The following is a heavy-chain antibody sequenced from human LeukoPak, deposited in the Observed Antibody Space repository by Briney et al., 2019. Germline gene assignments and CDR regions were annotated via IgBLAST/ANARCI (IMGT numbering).Heavy chain of an antibody. CDR1: GFTFAIYH. CDR2: IRGDGV. Sequence: GGSLRLSCAASGFTFAIYHMSWVRQAPGKGLEWVATIRGDGVYYADSVKGRFTISRDDSENAVYVQMNSLRAEDTTVYYCAKSRVEVAGTGGFDTWGQGTLVAVSS. J-gene: IGHJ3*02. V-gene: IGHV3-23*01. D-gene: IGHD2-8*02. CDR3: AKSRVEVAGTGGFDT.